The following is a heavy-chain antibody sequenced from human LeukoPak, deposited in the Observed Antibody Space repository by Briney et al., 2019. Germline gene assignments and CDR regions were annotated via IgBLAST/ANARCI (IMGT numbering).Heavy chain of an antibody. V-gene: IGHV3-7*01. D-gene: IGHD4-23*01. CDR1: GFTFSNYW. CDR2: IKQDGSEK. CDR3: ARGPWATVDSSLIDY. Sequence: PGGSLRLSCAASGFTFSNYWMSWVRQAPGKGLEWVANIKQDGSEKYYVDSVKGRFTISRDNAKNSLYVQMNSLRAEDTAVYYCARGPWATVDSSLIDYWGQGTLVTVSS. J-gene: IGHJ4*02.